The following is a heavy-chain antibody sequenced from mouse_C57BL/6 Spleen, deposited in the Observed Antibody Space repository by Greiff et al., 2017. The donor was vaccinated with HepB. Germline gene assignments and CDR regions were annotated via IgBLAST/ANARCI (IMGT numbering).Heavy chain of an antibody. CDR2: IDPETGGT. V-gene: IGHV1-15*01. D-gene: IGHD1-2*01. J-gene: IGHJ2*01. CDR1: GYTFTDYE. Sequence: SGAELVRPGASVTLSCKASGYTFTDYEMHWVKQTPVHGLEWIGAIDPETGGTAYNQKFKGKAILTADKSSSTAYMELRSLTSEESAVYFWTRNYHGYLFDYLGQGTT. CDR3: TRNYHGYLFDY.